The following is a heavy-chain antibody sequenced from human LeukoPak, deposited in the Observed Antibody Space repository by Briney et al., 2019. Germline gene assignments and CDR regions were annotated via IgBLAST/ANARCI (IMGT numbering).Heavy chain of an antibody. CDR3: ARDLGYSSGWYRYYFDY. CDR2: IIPIFGTA. Sequence: SVKVSCKASGGTFSSYAISWVRQAPGQGLEWMGRIIPIFGTANYAQKFQRRVTITTDESTSTAYMELSSLRSEDTAVYYCARDLGYSSGWYRYYFDYWGQGTLVTVSS. J-gene: IGHJ4*02. D-gene: IGHD6-19*01. CDR1: GGTFSSYA. V-gene: IGHV1-69*05.